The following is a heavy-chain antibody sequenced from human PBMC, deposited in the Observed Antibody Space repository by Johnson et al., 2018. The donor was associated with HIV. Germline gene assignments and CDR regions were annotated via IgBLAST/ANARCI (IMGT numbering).Heavy chain of an antibody. CDR2: ISYDGSNK. J-gene: IGHJ3*01. D-gene: IGHD1-26*01. CDR1: GFTVSSNY. V-gene: IGHV3-30*18. CDR3: AKESKWESRTPHAFDL. Sequence: QVQLVESGGGLVQPGGSLRLSCAASGFTVSSNYMSWVRQAPGKGLEWVAVISYDGSNKYYADSVKGRFTVSRDNSKNTLYLQMKSLRPEDTAVYYCAKESKWESRTPHAFDLWGQGTMVTVSS.